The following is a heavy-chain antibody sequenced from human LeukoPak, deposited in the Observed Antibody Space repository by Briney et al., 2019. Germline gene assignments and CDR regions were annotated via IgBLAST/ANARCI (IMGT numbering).Heavy chain of an antibody. V-gene: IGHV4-39*07. CDR2: IYYSGST. CDR1: GGSISSDSYY. Sequence: SETLSLTCTVSGGSISSDSYYWGWIRQPPGKGLQWIGCIYYSGSTYYKPSLKSRVTISVDTSKNQFSLKLSSVTAADTAVYYCARDSLYGSVDPWGQGTLVTVSS. D-gene: IGHD3-10*01. J-gene: IGHJ5*02. CDR3: ARDSLYGSVDP.